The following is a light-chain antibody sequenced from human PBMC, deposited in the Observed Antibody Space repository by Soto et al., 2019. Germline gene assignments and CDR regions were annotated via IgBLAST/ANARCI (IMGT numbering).Light chain of an antibody. V-gene: IGKV1-27*01. CDR2: AAS. Sequence: DIPMTQSPSSLSASVGDRVTITCRASQGISNYLVWYQQKPGKVPKLLIYAASTLQSGVPSRFSGSGSGTDFTLTISSLQPEDVASYYCQNYNGAPWTFGQGTKVEIK. CDR3: QNYNGAPWT. J-gene: IGKJ1*01. CDR1: QGISNY.